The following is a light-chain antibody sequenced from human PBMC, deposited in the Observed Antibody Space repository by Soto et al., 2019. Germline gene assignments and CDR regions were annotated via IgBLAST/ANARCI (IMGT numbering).Light chain of an antibody. CDR1: QSVSSSY. CDR2: GAS. J-gene: IGKJ1*01. CDR3: QQYGSSPWT. V-gene: IGKV3-20*01. Sequence: EIVLTQSPVTLSLSPGERATLSCRASQSVSSSYLAWYQQKPGQAPRLLIYGASSRATGIPDRFSGSGSGTDFTLTISRREPEDFAGYYCQQYGSSPWTFGQGTKVDIK.